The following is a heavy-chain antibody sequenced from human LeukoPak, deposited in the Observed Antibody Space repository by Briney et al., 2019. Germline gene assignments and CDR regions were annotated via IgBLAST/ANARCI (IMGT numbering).Heavy chain of an antibody. J-gene: IGHJ4*02. Sequence: GGSLILSCAASGFSFRNYWMNWVRQAPGKGLEWVANINQDGSKKHFVGSVEGRFTISRDNAKNSLYLQMNSLRAEDTAVYYCARDGQYSSSWYDFDYWGQGTLVTVSS. CDR2: INQDGSKK. CDR1: GFSFRNYW. D-gene: IGHD6-13*01. V-gene: IGHV3-7*04. CDR3: ARDGQYSSSWYDFDY.